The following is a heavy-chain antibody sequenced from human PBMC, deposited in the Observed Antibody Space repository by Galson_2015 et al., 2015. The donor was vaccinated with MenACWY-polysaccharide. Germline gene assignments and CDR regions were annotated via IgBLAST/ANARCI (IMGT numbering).Heavy chain of an antibody. V-gene: IGHV3-74*01. Sequence: SLRLSCAVSGFTFSSYWMHWVRHVPGKGLVWVSRINSAASRADYADSVKGRFTISRDNAKNTLYLQMNSLRGDDTAVYYCARGGLPGAMDLWGQGTLVTVSS. CDR1: GFTFSSYW. D-gene: IGHD2-2*01. CDR3: ARGGLPGAMDL. CDR2: INSAASRA. J-gene: IGHJ5*02.